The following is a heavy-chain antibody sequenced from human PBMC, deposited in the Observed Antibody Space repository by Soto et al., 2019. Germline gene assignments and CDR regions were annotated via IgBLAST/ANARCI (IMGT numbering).Heavy chain of an antibody. CDR1: GFTFSSFA. J-gene: IGHJ4*02. CDR3: SCSGCTPEY. Sequence: VQLLESGGGLVQPGGSLRLSCAASGFTFSSFAFSWVRQAPGKGLEWVSSIGGSAESTYYADSVRGRFTISRDNSRNTVYLQMNSLRAEDTAVYYCSCSGCTPEYWGQGTLVTVSP. CDR2: IGGSAEST. V-gene: IGHV3-23*01. D-gene: IGHD2-15*01.